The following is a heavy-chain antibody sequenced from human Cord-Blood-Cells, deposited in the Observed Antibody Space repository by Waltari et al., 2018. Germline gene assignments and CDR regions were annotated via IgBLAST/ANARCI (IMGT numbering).Heavy chain of an antibody. CDR1: GFTFSSYA. CDR2: ISYYGSNK. Sequence: QVQLVAPGGGAVQPGRSLRLACAASGFTFSSYAMHWVRPSPGKGLEVAAVISYYGSNKYYADSVQGRFTISRDNSTNTLYLQMNSLRAEDTAVYYCATHRGGAVAAEYFQHWGQGTLVTVSS. CDR3: ATHRGGAVAAEYFQH. J-gene: IGHJ1*01. D-gene: IGHD6-19*01. V-gene: IGHV3-30*04.